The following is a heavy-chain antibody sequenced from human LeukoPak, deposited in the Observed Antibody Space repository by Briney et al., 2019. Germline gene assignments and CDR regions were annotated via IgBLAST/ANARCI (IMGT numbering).Heavy chain of an antibody. CDR3: AREIYDYVWGSYSGGGSAFDI. Sequence: PGGSLRLSCAASGFTFSSYSMNWVRQAPGKGLEWVSYISSSSSTIYYADSVKGRFTISRDNAKNSLYLQMNSLRAEDTAVYYCAREIYDYVWGSYSGGGSAFDIWGQGTMVTVSS. J-gene: IGHJ3*02. CDR2: ISSSSSTI. D-gene: IGHD3-16*01. CDR1: GFTFSSYS. V-gene: IGHV3-48*01.